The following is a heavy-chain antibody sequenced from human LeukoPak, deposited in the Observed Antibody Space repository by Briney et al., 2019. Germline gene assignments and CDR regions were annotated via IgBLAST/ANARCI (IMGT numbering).Heavy chain of an antibody. CDR2: IGDSGVST. CDR1: GFSFSTYG. Sequence: GGTLRLSCVASGFSFSTYGMTWVRQAPGKGLEWVSAIGDSGVSTYYADSVKGRFTISRDNPRNTLYLQMNSLRAEDTAVYYCAKDGVWNGEKKANMDAWGKGTTV. V-gene: IGHV3-23*01. J-gene: IGHJ6*03. D-gene: IGHD3-10*01. CDR3: AKDGVWNGEKKANMDA.